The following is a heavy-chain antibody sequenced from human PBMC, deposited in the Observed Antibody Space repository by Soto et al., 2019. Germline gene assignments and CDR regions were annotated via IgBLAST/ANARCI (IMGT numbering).Heavy chain of an antibody. CDR1: GYTFTSYD. CDR3: ASERANRLDP. CDR2: MNPNSGNT. V-gene: IGHV1-8*01. Sequence: QVQLVQSGAEVKKPGASVKVSCKASGYTFTSYDINWVRQATGQGLEWMGWMNPNSGNTGYAQKFQGRVTMTRNTSITTASMELSSLRSDDTAVYYCASERANRLDPWGQGTLVTVSS. J-gene: IGHJ5*02.